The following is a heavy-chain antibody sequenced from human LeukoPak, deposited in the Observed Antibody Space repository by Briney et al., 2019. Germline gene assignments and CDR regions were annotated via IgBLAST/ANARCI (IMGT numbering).Heavy chain of an antibody. V-gene: IGHV1-18*01. CDR2: ISAYNGNT. D-gene: IGHD3-22*01. J-gene: IGHJ4*02. CDR3: ARDRRAPYDRDYDSSGYYRRDVLGY. Sequence: ASVKVSCKASGYTFTSYGISWVRQAPGQGLEWMGWISAYNGNTNYAQKLQGRVTMTTDTSTSTAYMELRSLRSDDTAVYYCARDRRAPYDRDYDSSGYYRRDVLGYWGQGTLVTVSS. CDR1: GYTFTSYG.